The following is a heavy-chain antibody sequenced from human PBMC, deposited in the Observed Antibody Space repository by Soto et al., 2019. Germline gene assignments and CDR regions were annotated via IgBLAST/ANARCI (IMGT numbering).Heavy chain of an antibody. CDR2: IIPMFGTP. J-gene: IGHJ4*02. CDR3: VRFYGSGSYSLVDN. D-gene: IGHD3-10*01. Sequence: QVQLVQSGADVKKSGSSVKVSCTASGSTFNTDGFNWVRQAPGQGLEWMGGIIPMFGTPNYAQKFQARVTIVADEFTRTVYMELSSLQSEDTAVYYCVRFYGSGSYSLVDNWGQGTLVTVSS. CDR1: GSTFNTDG. V-gene: IGHV1-69*01.